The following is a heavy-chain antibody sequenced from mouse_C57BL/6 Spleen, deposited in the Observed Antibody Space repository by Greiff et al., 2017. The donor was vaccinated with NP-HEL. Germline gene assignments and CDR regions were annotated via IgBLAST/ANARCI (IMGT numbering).Heavy chain of an antibody. D-gene: IGHD1-1*01. CDR3: AIKSYYGSSYVGYFDV. Sequence: VQLKESGPGLVAPSQSLSITCTVSGFSLTSYAISWVRQPPGKGLEWLGVIWTGGGTNYNSALKYRLSISKDNSKSQVFLKMNSLQTDDTARYYCAIKSYYGSSYVGYFDVWGTGTTVTVSS. CDR1: GFSLTSYA. CDR2: IWTGGGT. J-gene: IGHJ1*03. V-gene: IGHV2-9-1*01.